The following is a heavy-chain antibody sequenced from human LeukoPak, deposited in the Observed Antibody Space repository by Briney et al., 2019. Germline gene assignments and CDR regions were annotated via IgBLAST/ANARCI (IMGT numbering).Heavy chain of an antibody. D-gene: IGHD6-6*01. Sequence: ASVKVSCKASGYTFTSYGISWVRQAPGQGLEWMGWISAYNGNTNYAQKLQGRVTMTTDTSTSTAYMELRSLRSDDTAVYYCARDRVRYSSSTVAGYWGQGTLVTVSS. CDR3: ARDRVRYSSSTVAGY. CDR1: GYTFTSYG. J-gene: IGHJ4*02. CDR2: ISAYNGNT. V-gene: IGHV1-18*01.